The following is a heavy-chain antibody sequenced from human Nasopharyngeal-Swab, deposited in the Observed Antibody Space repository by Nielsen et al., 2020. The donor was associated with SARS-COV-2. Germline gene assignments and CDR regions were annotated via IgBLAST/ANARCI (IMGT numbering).Heavy chain of an antibody. CDR3: ARGADQSDGMDV. D-gene: IGHD4/OR15-4a*01. CDR1: GGSISSYY. V-gene: IGHV4-59*08. J-gene: IGHJ6*02. Sequence: SETLSLTRTVSGGSISSYYWSWIRQPPGKGLEWIGYIYYSGSTNYNPSLKSRVTISVDTSKNQFSLKLSSVTAADTAVYCCARGADQSDGMDVWGQGTTVTVSS. CDR2: IYYSGST.